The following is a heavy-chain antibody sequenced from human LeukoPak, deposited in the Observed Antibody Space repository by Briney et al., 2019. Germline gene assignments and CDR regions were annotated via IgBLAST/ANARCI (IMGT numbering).Heavy chain of an antibody. V-gene: IGHV1-2*02. CDR3: ASGDYGDPPLNY. D-gene: IGHD4/OR15-4a*01. CDR1: GYTFTAYY. J-gene: IGHJ4*02. Sequence: ASVKVSCKASGYTFTAYYMHWVRQAPGQGLQWMGWINPNTGGTNYAQKFQGRVTMTRDTSISTAYMELSRLRSDDTAVYYCASGDYGDPPLNYWGQGTPVTVSS. CDR2: INPNTGGT.